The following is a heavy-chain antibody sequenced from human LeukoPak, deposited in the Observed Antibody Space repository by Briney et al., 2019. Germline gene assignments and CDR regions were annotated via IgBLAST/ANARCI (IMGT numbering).Heavy chain of an antibody. D-gene: IGHD3-16*01. CDR3: AREISRFGI. CDR2: IYTGGAT. CDR1: GFTVSSSNY. V-gene: IGHV3-66*01. J-gene: IGHJ4*02. Sequence: GGSLRLSCAASGFTVSSSNYMNWVRQAPGKGLEWVSGIYTGGATYYTDSVKGRFTISRDNPNNTLYLQMHSLRAEDTAVYYCAREISRFGIWGQGTLVTVSS.